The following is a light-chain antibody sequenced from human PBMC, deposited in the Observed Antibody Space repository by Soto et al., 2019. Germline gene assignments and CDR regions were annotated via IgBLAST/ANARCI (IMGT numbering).Light chain of an antibody. Sequence: DIVMTQSPDSLAVSLGERATINCKSSQSVLRTSNDKNSLSWYQQKPGQPPKLLIYWASTRESGVPDRFSGSGSGTDFTLTIRSLQAEDVAVYYCPQSYHAPDTFGQGTKLEIK. V-gene: IGKV4-1*01. CDR1: QSVLRTSNDKNS. CDR2: WAS. J-gene: IGKJ2*01. CDR3: PQSYHAPDT.